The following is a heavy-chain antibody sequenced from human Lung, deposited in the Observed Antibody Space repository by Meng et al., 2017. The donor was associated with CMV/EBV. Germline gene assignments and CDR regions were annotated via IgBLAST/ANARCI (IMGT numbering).Heavy chain of an antibody. J-gene: IGHJ4*02. CDR3: ARVMITFGGVIDHFDY. CDR2: IYYSGST. D-gene: IGHD3-16*02. CDR1: VSVSSGSYS. Sequence: VSVSSGSYSCSSIPQPPGKGLECIGYIYYSGSTNYNPSLKSRVTISVDTSKNQFSLKLSSVTAADTAVYYCARVMITFGGVIDHFDYWGQGTLVTVSS. V-gene: IGHV4-61*01.